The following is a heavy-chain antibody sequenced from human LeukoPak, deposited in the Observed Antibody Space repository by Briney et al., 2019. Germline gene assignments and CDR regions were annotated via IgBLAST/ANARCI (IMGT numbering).Heavy chain of an antibody. CDR2: IIPILGIA. D-gene: IGHD6-19*01. Sequence: ASVKVSCKASGGTFSSYAISWVRQAPGQGLEWMGRIIPILGIANYAQKFQGRVTITTDESTSTAYMELSSLRSEDTAVYYCASRNGYSSGWFTTVFDYWGQGTLVTVSS. CDR1: GGTFSSYA. V-gene: IGHV1-69*04. CDR3: ASRNGYSSGWFTTVFDY. J-gene: IGHJ4*02.